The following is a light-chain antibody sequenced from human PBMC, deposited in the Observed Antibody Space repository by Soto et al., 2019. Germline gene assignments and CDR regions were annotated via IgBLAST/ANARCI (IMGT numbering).Light chain of an antibody. CDR3: QQYHNWWT. J-gene: IGKJ1*01. CDR2: AAS. CDR1: QTINNH. V-gene: IGKV3-15*01. Sequence: ELVSTQSPATLSVSPWEGATLSCRASQTINNHLVWYQQKPGQVPRLLIYAASTRAAGVPARFSGSGSGTEFTLTISSLQSEDFAVYYCQQYHNWWTFGQGTKVDIK.